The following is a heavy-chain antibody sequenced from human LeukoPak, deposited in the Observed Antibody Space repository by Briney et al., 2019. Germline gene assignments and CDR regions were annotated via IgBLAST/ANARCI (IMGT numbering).Heavy chain of an antibody. CDR2: IIPILGIA. V-gene: IGHV1-69*04. CDR1: GGTFSSYA. CDR3: ASRAGTDGGY. Sequence: SVTVSCKASGGTFSSYAISWVRQAPGQGLEWMGRIIPILGIANYAQKFQGRVTITADKSTSTAYMELSSLRSEDTAVYYCASRAGTDGGYWGQGTLVTVSS. D-gene: IGHD2-15*01. J-gene: IGHJ4*02.